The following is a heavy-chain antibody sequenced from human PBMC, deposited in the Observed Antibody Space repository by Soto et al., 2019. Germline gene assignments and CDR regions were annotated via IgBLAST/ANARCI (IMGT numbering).Heavy chain of an antibody. CDR1: GFTFSSYW. CDR3: ARXGXXYDFWSVFDY. Sequence: EVQLVESGGGLVQPGGSLRLSCAASGFTFSSYWMHWVRQAPGKGLVWVSRINSDGSSTSYADSVKGRFTISRDNAKNTLYLXMNSLRAEDTAVYYCARXGXXYDFWSVFDYWGQGTLVTVSS. D-gene: IGHD3-3*01. J-gene: IGHJ4*02. V-gene: IGHV3-74*01. CDR2: INSDGSST.